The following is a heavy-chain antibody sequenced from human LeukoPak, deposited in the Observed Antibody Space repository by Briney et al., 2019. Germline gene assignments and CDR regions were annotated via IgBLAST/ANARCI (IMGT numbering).Heavy chain of an antibody. CDR1: GFTFDDYA. Sequence: PGGSLRLSCAASGFTFDDYAMHWVRQAPGKGLEWVSGISWNSGSIGYADSVKGRFTISRDNAKNSLYLQMNSLRAEDTAVYYCAKDMSYGSGSRFDYWGQGTLVTVSS. D-gene: IGHD3-10*01. V-gene: IGHV3-9*01. CDR3: AKDMSYGSGSRFDY. CDR2: ISWNSGSI. J-gene: IGHJ4*02.